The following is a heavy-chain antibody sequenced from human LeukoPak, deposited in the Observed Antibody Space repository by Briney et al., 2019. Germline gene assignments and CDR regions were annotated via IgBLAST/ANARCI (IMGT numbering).Heavy chain of an antibody. CDR3: ARDFAGDRDY. V-gene: IGHV3-23*01. CDR1: GFTFSSYA. CDR2: ISGSGDNT. Sequence: PGGSLRLSCAASGFTFSSYAMSWVRQVPGKGLEWVSVISGSGDNTYYADSVKGRFTISRDNSKNTLYLQMNSLRAEDTAVYYCARDFAGDRDYWGQGTLVTVSS. J-gene: IGHJ4*02. D-gene: IGHD4-17*01.